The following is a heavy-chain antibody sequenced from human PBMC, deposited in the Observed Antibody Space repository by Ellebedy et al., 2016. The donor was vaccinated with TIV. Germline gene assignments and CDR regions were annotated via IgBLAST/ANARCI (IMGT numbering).Heavy chain of an antibody. J-gene: IGHJ4*02. CDR1: GFTFSSYG. CDR3: AKDRHPNYSSWCYFDY. Sequence: PGGSLRLSCAASGFTFSSYGMHWVRQAPRKGLEWVALLSSDAYTTYYSDSVKGRFTISRDNSKNTLFLQMNSLRAEDTAVYYFAKDRHPNYSSWCYFDYWGQGTLVTVSS. D-gene: IGHD6-13*01. V-gene: IGHV3-30*18. CDR2: LSSDAYTT.